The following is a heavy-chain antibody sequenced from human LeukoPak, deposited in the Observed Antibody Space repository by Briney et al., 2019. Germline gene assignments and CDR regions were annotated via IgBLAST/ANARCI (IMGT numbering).Heavy chain of an antibody. D-gene: IGHD4-17*01. CDR1: GFPFSSYG. Sequence: GASLILCCAASGFPFSSYGINWVRQAPGEGLECVSYISGSGSTIYYADSVKGRFTISRDNAKNSLYLQMNSLRAEDTAVYYCARDGSSDYGDYYFDYWGQGTLVTVSS. V-gene: IGHV3-48*03. J-gene: IGHJ4*02. CDR3: ARDGSSDYGDYYFDY. CDR2: ISGSGSTI.